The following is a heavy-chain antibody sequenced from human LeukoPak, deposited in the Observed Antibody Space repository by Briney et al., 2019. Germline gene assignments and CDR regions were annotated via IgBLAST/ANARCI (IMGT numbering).Heavy chain of an antibody. D-gene: IGHD1-1*01. CDR3: ARSNSAYYFDY. V-gene: IGHV4-4*07. CDR1: ADSFSSHY. J-gene: IGHJ4*02. CDR2: VYTSGST. Sequence: SETLSLTCAVSADSFSSHYWTWIRQPAGKGLEWIGRVYTSGSTNYNPSLKSRVTMALDTSKNQFSLKLTSVTAADTAVYYCARSNSAYYFDYWGQGTLVTVSS.